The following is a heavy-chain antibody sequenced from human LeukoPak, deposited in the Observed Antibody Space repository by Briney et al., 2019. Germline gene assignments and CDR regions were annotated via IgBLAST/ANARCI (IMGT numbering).Heavy chain of an antibody. D-gene: IGHD2-21*01. V-gene: IGHV4-59*02. CDR2: VYHSGST. J-gene: IGHJ4*02. CDR3: ARARLAMSDVFDS. Sequence: SETLSLTCSVSGHSVSSYYWIWIRQPPGKGLEWIGYVYHSGSTNYNPSLNSRVTISSDTSKNQFSLKLTSVTAADTAVYYCARARLAMSDVFDSWGQGTLVTVSS. CDR1: GHSVSSYY.